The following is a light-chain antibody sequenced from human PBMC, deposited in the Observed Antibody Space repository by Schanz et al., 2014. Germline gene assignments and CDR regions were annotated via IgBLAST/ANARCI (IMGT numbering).Light chain of an antibody. CDR3: QQRSNWLT. J-gene: IGKJ4*01. Sequence: EIVLTQSPGTLSLSPGERATLSRRASQSVSSNLAWYQQKPGQAPRLLIYGASTRATGIPARFSGSGSGTDFTLTISSLEPEDFAVYYCQQRSNWLTFGGGTKVEIK. CDR1: QSVSSN. V-gene: IGKV3-11*01. CDR2: GAS.